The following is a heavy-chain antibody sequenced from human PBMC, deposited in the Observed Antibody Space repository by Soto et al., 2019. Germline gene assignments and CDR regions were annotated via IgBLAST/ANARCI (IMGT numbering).Heavy chain of an antibody. CDR3: ARSSYYDTSGYLNWFDP. D-gene: IGHD3-22*01. CDR1: GYSISTGYY. CDR2: IYHSGST. J-gene: IGHJ5*02. Sequence: SETLSLTCAVSGYSISTGYYWGWIRQPPGKGLEWIGSIYHSGSTYYNPSLKSRVTISVDTSKNQFSLNLSSVTAADTAVYYCARSSYYDTSGYLNWFDPWGQGTMVTVYS. V-gene: IGHV4-38-2*01.